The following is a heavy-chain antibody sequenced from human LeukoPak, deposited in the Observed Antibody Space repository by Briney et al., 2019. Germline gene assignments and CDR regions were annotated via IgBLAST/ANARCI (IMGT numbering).Heavy chain of an antibody. Sequence: SETLSLTCAVYGGSFSGYYWSWVRQPPGKGLEWIGEINHSGSTNYNPSLKRRVTISADTSKNQFSLKLISLTAADTAVYYWAIVRNEYYDFWSGGRNFDYWGQGTLVTVSS. J-gene: IGHJ4*02. CDR1: GGSFSGYY. CDR2: INHSGST. CDR3: AIVRNEYYDFWSGGRNFDY. D-gene: IGHD3-3*01. V-gene: IGHV4-34*01.